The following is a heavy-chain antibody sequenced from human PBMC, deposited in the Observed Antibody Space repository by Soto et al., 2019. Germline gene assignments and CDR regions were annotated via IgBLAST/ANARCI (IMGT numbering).Heavy chain of an antibody. Sequence: SETLSLTCTVSGGSISSYYWSWIRQPPGKGLEWIGYISYSGSTNYNPSLKSRVTISFDASKNEISLQVRSATAADAAVYYCARDLKEYCSDGKCNWFDPWGQGTLVTVS. J-gene: IGHJ5*02. CDR1: GGSISSYY. D-gene: IGHD2-15*01. CDR2: ISYSGST. V-gene: IGHV4-59*01. CDR3: ARDLKEYCSDGKCNWFDP.